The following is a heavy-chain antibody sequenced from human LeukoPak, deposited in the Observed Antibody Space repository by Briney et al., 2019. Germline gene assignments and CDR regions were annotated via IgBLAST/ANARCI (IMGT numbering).Heavy chain of an antibody. CDR1: GYTFTSYD. D-gene: IGHD2-2*01. V-gene: IGHV1-8*01. CDR2: MNPNSGNT. CDR3: ARDCSSTSCYLTEPPGFDP. J-gene: IGHJ5*02. Sequence: ASVTVSCKTSGYTFTSYDINWVRQATGQGLEWMGWMNPNSGNTGYAQKFQGRVTMTRDTSISTAYMELSSLRSEDTAVYYCARDCSSTSCYLTEPPGFDPWGQGTLVTVSS.